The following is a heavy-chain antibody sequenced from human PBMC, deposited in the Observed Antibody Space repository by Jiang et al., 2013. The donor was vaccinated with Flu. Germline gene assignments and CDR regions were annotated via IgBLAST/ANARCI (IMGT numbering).Heavy chain of an antibody. D-gene: IGHD1-26*01. CDR2: INPSGGST. V-gene: IGHV1-46*01. Sequence: EVKKPGAVSEGSCKASGYTFTSYYMHWVRQAPGQGLEWMGIINPSGGSTSYAQKFQGRVTMTRDTSTSTVYMELSSLRSEDTAVYYCATIVGAKGDAFDIWGQGTMVTVSS. J-gene: IGHJ3*02. CDR1: GYTFTSYY. CDR3: ATIVGAKGDAFDI.